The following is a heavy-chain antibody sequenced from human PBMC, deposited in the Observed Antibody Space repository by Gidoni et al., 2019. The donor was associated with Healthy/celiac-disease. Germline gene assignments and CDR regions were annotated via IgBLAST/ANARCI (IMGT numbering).Heavy chain of an antibody. CDR1: GGSISSSSYY. Sequence: QLQLPESGPGLVKPSETLSLTCTVSGGSISSSSYYWGWIRQPPGKGLEWMGSIYYSGSTYYNPSLKSRVTISVDTSKNQFSLKLSSVTAADTAVYYCARHYGDYPREFDYWGQGTLVTVSS. CDR2: IYYSGST. CDR3: ARHYGDYPREFDY. D-gene: IGHD4-17*01. J-gene: IGHJ4*02. V-gene: IGHV4-39*01.